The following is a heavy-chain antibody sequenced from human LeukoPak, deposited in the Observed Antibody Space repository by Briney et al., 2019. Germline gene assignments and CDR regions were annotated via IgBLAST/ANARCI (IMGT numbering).Heavy chain of an antibody. J-gene: IGHJ4*02. CDR3: AGRGAYNALNW. D-gene: IGHD5-24*01. Sequence: SETLSLTCTVSGVSIYSDYWSWVRQPPGKGLEWIGYIYYTGSADYNPSLRSRLTMSVDTSKNQFSLKLRSVTAADTAVYYCAGRGAYNALNWWGRGTRVTVSS. V-gene: IGHV4-59*08. CDR2: IYYTGSA. CDR1: GVSIYSDY.